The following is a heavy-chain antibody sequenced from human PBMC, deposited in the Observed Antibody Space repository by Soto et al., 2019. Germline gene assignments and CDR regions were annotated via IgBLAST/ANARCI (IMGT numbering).Heavy chain of an antibody. Sequence: GGSLRLSCAASGFTFSSYGMHWVRQAPGKGLEWVARIRYDGSSKNYADSVKGRFTISRDNAKNTLYLQMNSLRAEDTAVYYCAREGIAARPPYYYYVMDVWGQGTTVT. J-gene: IGHJ6*02. CDR2: IRYDGSSK. CDR1: GFTFSSYG. CDR3: AREGIAARPPYYYYVMDV. D-gene: IGHD6-6*01. V-gene: IGHV3-33*01.